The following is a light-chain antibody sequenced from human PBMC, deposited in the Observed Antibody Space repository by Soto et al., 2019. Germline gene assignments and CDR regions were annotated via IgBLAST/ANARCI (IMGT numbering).Light chain of an antibody. V-gene: IGKV3-20*01. J-gene: IGKJ4*01. Sequence: EIVLTQSPGTLSLSPGERATLSCRASQSVSNNYLAWYQQKPGQAPRLLIYDASNRATGIPDRFSGSGSATDFTLTICRLEPEDFAVYFCQQSGSSPLTFGGGTKVEIK. CDR2: DAS. CDR1: QSVSNNY. CDR3: QQSGSSPLT.